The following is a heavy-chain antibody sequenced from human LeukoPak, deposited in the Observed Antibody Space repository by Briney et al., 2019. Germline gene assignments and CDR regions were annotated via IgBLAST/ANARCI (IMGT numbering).Heavy chain of an antibody. D-gene: IGHD3-22*01. J-gene: IGHJ4*02. CDR3: ARGGDNTGYYYRSFGY. CDR2: INHSGST. Sequence: PSETLSLTCAVYGGSFSGYYWSWIRQRPGKGLEWIAEINHSGSTNYNPSLKSRVTISVDTSKNQFSLRLTSVSAADTAVYYCARGGDNTGYYYRSFGYWSQGALVAVSS. CDR1: GGSFSGYY. V-gene: IGHV4-34*01.